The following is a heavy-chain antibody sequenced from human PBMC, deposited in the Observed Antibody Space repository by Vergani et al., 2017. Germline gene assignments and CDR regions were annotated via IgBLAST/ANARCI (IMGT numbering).Heavy chain of an antibody. CDR3: AKGYATYYFDY. CDR2: ISWTSGSI. Sequence: EVQLVESGGGLVQPGRSLRLSCAASGFTFDDYAMHWVRQAPGKGLEWVSGISWTSGSIGYADSVKGRFTISRDNAKNSLYLQMNSLRAEDTALYYCAKGYATYYFDYWGQGTLVTVSS. CDR1: GFTFDDYA. V-gene: IGHV3-9*01. D-gene: IGHD1-26*01. J-gene: IGHJ4*02.